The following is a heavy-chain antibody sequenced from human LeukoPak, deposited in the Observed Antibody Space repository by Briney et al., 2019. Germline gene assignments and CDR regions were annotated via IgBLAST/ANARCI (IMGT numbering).Heavy chain of an antibody. CDR2: IIPIFGTA. J-gene: IGHJ4*02. Sequence: ASVNVSCKASGGTFSSYAISRVRQAPGQGLEWMGGIIPIFGTANYAQKFQGRVTITADESTSTAYMELSSLRSEDTAVYYCARVVNSGSYHGFDYWGQGTLVTVSS. V-gene: IGHV1-69*13. CDR3: ARVVNSGSYHGFDY. CDR1: GGTFSSYA. D-gene: IGHD1-26*01.